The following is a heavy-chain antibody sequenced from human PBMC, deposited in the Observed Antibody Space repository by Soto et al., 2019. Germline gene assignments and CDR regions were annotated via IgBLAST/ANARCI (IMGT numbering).Heavy chain of an antibody. CDR1: GYTFTSYY. V-gene: IGHV1-46*03. CDR3: ARERAYYDILTGYSPDAFDI. D-gene: IGHD3-9*01. CDR2: INPSGGST. Sequence: ASVKVSCKASGYTFTSYYMHWVRQAPGQGLEWMGIINPSGGSTSYAQKFQGRVTMTRDTSTSTVYMELSSLGSEDTAVYYCARERAYYDILTGYSPDAFDIWGQGTMVTVSS. J-gene: IGHJ3*02.